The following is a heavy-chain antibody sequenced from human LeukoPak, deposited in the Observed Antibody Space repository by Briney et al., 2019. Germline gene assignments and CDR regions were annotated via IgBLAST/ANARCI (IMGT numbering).Heavy chain of an antibody. J-gene: IGHJ4*02. Sequence: PGGPLRLSCAASGFTLSSYAMSWVRQAPGKGLEWVSAISGSGGSTYYADSVKGRFTISRDNSKNTLYLQMNSLRAEDTAVYYCAKAHCSSTSCYATREYYFDYWGQGTLVTVSS. V-gene: IGHV3-23*01. CDR3: AKAHCSSTSCYATREYYFDY. D-gene: IGHD2-2*01. CDR1: GFTLSSYA. CDR2: ISGSGGST.